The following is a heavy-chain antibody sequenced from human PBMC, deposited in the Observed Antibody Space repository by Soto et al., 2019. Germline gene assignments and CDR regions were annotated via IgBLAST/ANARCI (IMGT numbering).Heavy chain of an antibody. CDR1: GFTFSDYY. D-gene: IGHD4-17*01. CDR2: ISSSGSTI. CDR3: ARAHGPPTTVTDY. J-gene: IGHJ4*02. V-gene: IGHV3-11*01. Sequence: LRLSCAASGFTFSDYYMSWIRQAPGKGLEWVSYISSSGSTIYYADSVKGRFTISRDNAKNSPYLQMNSLRAEDTAVYYCARAHGPPTTVTDYWGQGTLVTVSS.